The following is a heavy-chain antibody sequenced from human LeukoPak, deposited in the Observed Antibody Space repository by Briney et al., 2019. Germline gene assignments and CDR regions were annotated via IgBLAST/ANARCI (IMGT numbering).Heavy chain of an antibody. V-gene: IGHV1-18*01. D-gene: IGHD3-10*01. CDR3: ATSPHHMVRGVYPKNYYYYGMDV. CDR2: ISAYNGNT. Sequence: GASVKVSCKASGYTFTSYGISWVRQAPGQGLEWMGWISAYNGNTNYAQKLQGRVTMTIDTSTSTAYMELRSLRSDDTAVYYCATSPHHMVRGVYPKNYYYYGMDVWGQGTTVTVSS. J-gene: IGHJ6*02. CDR1: GYTFTSYG.